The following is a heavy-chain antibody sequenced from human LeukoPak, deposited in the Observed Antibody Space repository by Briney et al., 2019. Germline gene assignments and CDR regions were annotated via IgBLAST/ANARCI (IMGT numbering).Heavy chain of an antibody. D-gene: IGHD3-3*01. CDR1: GGSISSGDYY. V-gene: IGHV4-30-4*01. Sequence: SETLSLTCTVSGGSISSGDYYWSWIRQPPGKGLEWIGYIYYSGSTYYNPSLKSRVTISVDTSKNQFSLKLSSVTAADTAVYYCARAGGGLWSGYSIDPWGQGTLVTVSS. CDR2: IYYSGST. J-gene: IGHJ5*02. CDR3: ARAGGGLWSGYSIDP.